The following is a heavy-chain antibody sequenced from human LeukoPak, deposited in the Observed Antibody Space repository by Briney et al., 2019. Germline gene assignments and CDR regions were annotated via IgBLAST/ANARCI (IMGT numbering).Heavy chain of an antibody. J-gene: IGHJ6*02. Sequence: GGSLRLSCAASGFTFSSYAMSWIRQAPGKGLEWVSYISSSGSTIYYADSVKGRFTISRDNAKNSLYLQMNSLRAVDTAVYYCARDATPYCSGGSCYVNYYYGMDVWGQGTTVTVSS. D-gene: IGHD2-15*01. CDR3: ARDATPYCSGGSCYVNYYYGMDV. V-gene: IGHV3-11*01. CDR1: GFTFSSYA. CDR2: ISSSGSTI.